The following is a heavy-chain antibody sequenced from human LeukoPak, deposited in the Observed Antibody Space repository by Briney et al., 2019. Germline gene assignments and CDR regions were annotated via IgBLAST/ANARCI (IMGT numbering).Heavy chain of an antibody. CDR3: AIARVTMIVVVTLRY. V-gene: IGHV1-2*06. CDR1: GNTFTGYY. D-gene: IGHD3-22*01. Sequence: ASVKVSCKASGNTFTGYYMHWVRQAPGQGLEWMGRINPNSGGTNYAQKFQGRVTMTRDTSISTAYMELSRLRSDDTAVYYCAIARVTMIVVVTLRYWGQGTLVTVSS. CDR2: INPNSGGT. J-gene: IGHJ4*02.